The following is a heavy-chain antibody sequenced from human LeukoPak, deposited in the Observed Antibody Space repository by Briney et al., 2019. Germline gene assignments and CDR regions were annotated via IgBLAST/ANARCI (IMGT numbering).Heavy chain of an antibody. J-gene: IGHJ5*02. CDR2: INPNSGGT. CDR3: ARGGYDFWSGYLNWFDP. V-gene: IGHV1-2*02. CDR1: GYTFTGYY. D-gene: IGHD3-3*01. Sequence: ASVKVSCKASGYTFTGYYMHWVRQAPGQGLEWMGWINPNSGGTNYAQKFRGRVTMTRDTSISTAYMELSRLRSDDTAVYYCARGGYDFWSGYLNWFDPWGQGTLVTVSS.